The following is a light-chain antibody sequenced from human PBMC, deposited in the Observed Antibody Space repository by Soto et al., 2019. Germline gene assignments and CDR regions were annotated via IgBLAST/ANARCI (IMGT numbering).Light chain of an antibody. CDR3: QQYNNWPPIT. CDR1: QSVTSN. CDR2: GAS. V-gene: IGKV3D-15*01. J-gene: IGKJ5*01. Sequence: EIVLTQSPGTLSLSPGERATLSCRASQSVTSNYLAWYQQKPGQAPRLLISGASSRATGIPARFSGSGSGTEFTLSISSLQSEDSAVYYCQQYNNWPPITFGQGTRLEIK.